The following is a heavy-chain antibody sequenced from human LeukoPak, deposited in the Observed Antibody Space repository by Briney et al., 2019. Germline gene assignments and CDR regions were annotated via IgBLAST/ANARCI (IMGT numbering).Heavy chain of an antibody. CDR3: AKDPEYSSSTPGGYFDY. D-gene: IGHD6-6*01. CDR2: INSDGSST. J-gene: IGHJ4*02. V-gene: IGHV3-74*01. CDR1: GFTFSSYW. Sequence: PGGSLRLSCAASGFTFSSYWMHWVRQAPGKGLVWVSRINSDGSSTSYADSAKGRFTISRDNSKNTLYLQMNSLRAEDTAVYYCAKDPEYSSSTPGGYFDYWGQGTLVTVSS.